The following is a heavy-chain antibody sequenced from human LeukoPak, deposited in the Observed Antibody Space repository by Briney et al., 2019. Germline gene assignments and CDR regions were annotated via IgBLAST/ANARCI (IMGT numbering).Heavy chain of an antibody. V-gene: IGHV3-23*01. J-gene: IGHJ4*02. CDR3: AKEIAAIGLLAVDY. CDR2: ISSDGAA. CDR1: GFTFTNYA. Sequence: GGSLRLSCAASGFTFTNYAMSWVRQAPGKGLEWVSGISSDGAAFYPDSVKGRFTISRDNSKNTLYLQMNSLGVAETAIYYCAKEIAAIGLLAVDYWGQGTLVTVSS. D-gene: IGHD6-13*01.